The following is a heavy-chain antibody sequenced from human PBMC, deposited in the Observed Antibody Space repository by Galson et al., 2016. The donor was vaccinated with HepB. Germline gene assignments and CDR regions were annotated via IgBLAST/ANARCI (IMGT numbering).Heavy chain of an antibody. CDR1: GSPFGTYG. D-gene: IGHD3-10*01. CDR3: LKDEYYYDSGTDY. Sequence: SLRLSCAGSGSPFGTYGLHWVRQPPGKGLEWVALISFDGTNEYYSKSEKGRFTISSDNSRNTVYLQMNSLRVEDTAVVYCLKDEYYYDSGTDYWGQGTLVTVSS. CDR2: ISFDGTNE. V-gene: IGHV3-30*18. J-gene: IGHJ4*02.